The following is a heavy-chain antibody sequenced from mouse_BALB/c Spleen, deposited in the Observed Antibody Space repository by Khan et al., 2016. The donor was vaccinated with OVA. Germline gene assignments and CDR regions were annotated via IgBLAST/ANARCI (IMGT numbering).Heavy chain of an antibody. CDR2: IYPGTGST. Sequence: QVQLQQSGAELVRPGASVKLSCKTSGYIFTSYWIHWVKQRSGQGLEWIARIYPGTGSTYYNELFKVKATLTADKSSSNAYMRLSSLKSEDAAFYFCAREDGITSAWFAYWGQGTLVTVS. V-gene: IGHV1S132*01. D-gene: IGHD1-1*01. J-gene: IGHJ3*01. CDR3: AREDGITSAWFAY. CDR1: GYIFTSYW.